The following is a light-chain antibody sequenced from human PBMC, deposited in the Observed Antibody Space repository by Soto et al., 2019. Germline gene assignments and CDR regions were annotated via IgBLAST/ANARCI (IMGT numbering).Light chain of an antibody. V-gene: IGKV4-1*01. Sequence: DIEMTRSPDSLAVSLGERATINCKSSQSVLHTSYNKNYLAWYQQKPGHPPKVLIYWASTRESGVPDRFSGSGSGTDFTLTISDLQAEDVAVYYCQQSYSSPLTFGGGTKVEIK. CDR1: QSVLHTSYNKNY. CDR2: WAS. J-gene: IGKJ4*01. CDR3: QQSYSSPLT.